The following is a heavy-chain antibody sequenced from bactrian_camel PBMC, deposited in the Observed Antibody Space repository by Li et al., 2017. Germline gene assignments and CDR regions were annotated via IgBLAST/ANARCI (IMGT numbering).Heavy chain of an antibody. V-gene: IGHV3S6*01. Sequence: HVQLVESGGGLVQPGGSLRLSCAASGFTFSNNWMHWVRQAPGKGLEWVSSIFNVGGKTYYADSVKGRFTVSRDNGKNTLYLQLNNLKIEDTAMYLCAGHRGLVNEAIVFWGQGTQVTVS. CDR2: IFNVGGKT. CDR3: AGHRGLVNEAIVF. J-gene: IGHJ4*01. CDR1: GFTFSNNW. D-gene: IGHD1*01.